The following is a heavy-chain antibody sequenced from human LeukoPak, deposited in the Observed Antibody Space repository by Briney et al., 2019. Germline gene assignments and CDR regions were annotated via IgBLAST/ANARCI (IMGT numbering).Heavy chain of an antibody. CDR3: ARGMEYSSSWYGYYYYYYMDV. Sequence: PSETLSLTCAVYGGSFSGYYWSWIRQPPGKGLEWIGEINHSGSTNYNPSLKSRVAISVDTSKNQFSLKLSSVTAADTAVYYCARGMEYSSSWYGYYYYYYMDVWGKGTTVTVSS. J-gene: IGHJ6*03. CDR2: INHSGST. V-gene: IGHV4-34*01. D-gene: IGHD6-13*01. CDR1: GGSFSGYY.